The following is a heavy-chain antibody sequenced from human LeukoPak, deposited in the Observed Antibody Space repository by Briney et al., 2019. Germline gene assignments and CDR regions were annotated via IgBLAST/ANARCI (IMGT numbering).Heavy chain of an antibody. CDR2: MNPNSGNT. V-gene: IGHV1-8*03. CDR1: GYTFTSYD. J-gene: IGHJ6*03. CDR3: ARGGYYYNYYYYYYMDV. Sequence: VSVKVSCKASGYTFTSYDINWVRQATGQGLEWMGWMNPNSGNTGYAQKFQGRVTITRNTFISTAYMELSSLRSEDTAVYHCARGGYYYNYYYYYYMDVWGKGTTVTVSS. D-gene: IGHD3-10*01.